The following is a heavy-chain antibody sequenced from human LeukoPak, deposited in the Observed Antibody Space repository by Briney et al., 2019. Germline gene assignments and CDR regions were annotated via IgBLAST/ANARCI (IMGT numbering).Heavy chain of an antibody. Sequence: SDTLSLTCTVSGGSLHTGSYYWSWIRQPAGKGLEWIGHIYTNGHTNYNPSLESRVTITVDVSKSQFSLNLSSVTAADPAVYYCVRDHPRLGSGIPIIWRQGTLVTVSS. D-gene: IGHD2-15*01. J-gene: IGHJ4*02. CDR3: VRDHPRLGSGIPII. V-gene: IGHV4-61*09. CDR2: IYTNGHT. CDR1: GGSLHTGSYY.